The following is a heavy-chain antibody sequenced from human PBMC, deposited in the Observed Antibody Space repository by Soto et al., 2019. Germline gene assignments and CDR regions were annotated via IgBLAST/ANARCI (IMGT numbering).Heavy chain of an antibody. CDR1: GDSISTYY. V-gene: IGHV4-59*01. J-gene: IGHJ6*03. Sequence: SETLSLTCTVSGDSISTYYWTWIRQPPGKGLEWIGHIYDSGSTNYNPSVKSRINISVETSKNHFSLKLRSVTSADTAVYYCARMGTYYYYYMDVWGKGTTVTVSS. CDR2: IYDSGST. CDR3: ARMGTYYYYYMDV.